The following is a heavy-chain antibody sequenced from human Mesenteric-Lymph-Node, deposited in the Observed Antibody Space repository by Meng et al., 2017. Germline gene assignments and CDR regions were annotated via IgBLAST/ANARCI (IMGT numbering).Heavy chain of an antibody. Sequence: GGSLRLSCAASGFTVSSNYMSWVRQAPGKGLEWVSVIYSGGSAYYADSVKGRFTISRDNSKNTLNLQMNSLRSEDTAVYYCARVMYYYDSSGYYNGRPVAFDIWGQGTMVTVSS. J-gene: IGHJ3*02. V-gene: IGHV3-53*05. CDR1: GFTVSSNY. CDR2: IYSGGSA. CDR3: ARVMYYYDSSGYYNGRPVAFDI. D-gene: IGHD3-22*01.